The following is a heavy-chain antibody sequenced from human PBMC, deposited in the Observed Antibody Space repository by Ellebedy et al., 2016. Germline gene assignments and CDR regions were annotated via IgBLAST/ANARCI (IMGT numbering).Heavy chain of an antibody. CDR3: ARLGGYSSGWRSFDY. V-gene: IGHV3-13*01. Sequence: GGSLRLXCAASGFSFRMYDMGWVRQVPGKGLEWVSGIGTAGDTYYSASVKGRFTISKDYAKKSLYLQMNSLRAGDTAVYYCARLGGYSSGWRSFDYWGQGALVTVSS. J-gene: IGHJ4*02. CDR2: IGTAGDT. CDR1: GFSFRMYD. D-gene: IGHD6-25*01.